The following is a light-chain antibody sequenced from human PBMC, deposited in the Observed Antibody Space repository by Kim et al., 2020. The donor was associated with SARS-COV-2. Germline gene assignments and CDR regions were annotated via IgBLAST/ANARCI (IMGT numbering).Light chain of an antibody. Sequence: DIQMTQSPSTLSAFVGDRVTITCRASQSVDGWLAWYQQKPGKAPRLLIYQASKLASGVPSKFSGSGSGTDFTLTVSNLQPDDSAVYYCKQYETYWTFGPGTKVDIK. CDR3: KQYETYWT. J-gene: IGKJ1*01. V-gene: IGKV1-5*03. CDR2: QAS. CDR1: QSVDGW.